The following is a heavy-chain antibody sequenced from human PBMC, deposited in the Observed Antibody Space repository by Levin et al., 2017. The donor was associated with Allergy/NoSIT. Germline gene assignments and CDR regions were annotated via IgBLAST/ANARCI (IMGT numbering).Heavy chain of an antibody. CDR1: GFTFSGSA. CDR2: IRSKANSYAT. CDR3: TRLPAAGGNDY. J-gene: IGHJ4*02. D-gene: IGHD6-13*01. V-gene: IGHV3-73*01. Sequence: GASVKVSCAASGFTFSGSAMHWVRQASGKGLEWVGRIRSKANSYATAYAASVKGRFTISRDDSKNTAYLQMNSLKTEDTAVYYCTRLPAAGGNDYWGQGTLVTVSS.